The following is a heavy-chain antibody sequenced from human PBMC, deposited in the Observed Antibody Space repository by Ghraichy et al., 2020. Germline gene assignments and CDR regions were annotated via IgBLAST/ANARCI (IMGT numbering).Heavy chain of an antibody. V-gene: IGHV3-48*02. D-gene: IGHD1-14*01. CDR1: GFTFSSYS. Sequence: RGSLRLSCAASGFTFSSYSMNWVRQAPGKGLEWVSYIRSTGSTIYYADSVKGRFTISRDNAKNSLFLQMNSLRDEDTAVYYCVRDPDALDYWGQGTLVTVSS. CDR2: IRSTGSTI. CDR3: VRDPDALDY. J-gene: IGHJ4*02.